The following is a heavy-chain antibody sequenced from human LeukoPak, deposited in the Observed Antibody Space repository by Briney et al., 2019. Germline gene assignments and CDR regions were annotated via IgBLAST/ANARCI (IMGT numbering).Heavy chain of an antibody. J-gene: IGHJ4*02. CDR1: GFTFSSYA. D-gene: IGHD5-24*01. Sequence: PGGSLRLSCAASGFTFSSYAMSWVRQAPGKGLEWVSAISSSGSTIYYADSVKGRFTISRDNAKNSLYLQMNSLRAEDTAVYYCARDRDGYNYGHYYWGQGTLVTVSS. V-gene: IGHV3-21*03. CDR2: ISSSGSTI. CDR3: ARDRDGYNYGHYY.